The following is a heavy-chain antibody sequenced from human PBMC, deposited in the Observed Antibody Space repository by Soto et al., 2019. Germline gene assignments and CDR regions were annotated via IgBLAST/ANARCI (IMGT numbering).Heavy chain of an antibody. D-gene: IGHD2-21*02. CDR1: GFNANSDY. CDR2: IYSGETT. J-gene: IGHJ4*02. CDR3: TRDGRGLGRLSLFEY. Sequence: PGGSLRLSCAASGFNANSDYMNWVRQTPGKGLEWVASIYSGETTYYADSVRGRFTISSDKSKNTLYLQLSSLRIEDTAVYYCTRDGRGLGRLSLFEYWGQGVLVTVSS. V-gene: IGHV3-53*01.